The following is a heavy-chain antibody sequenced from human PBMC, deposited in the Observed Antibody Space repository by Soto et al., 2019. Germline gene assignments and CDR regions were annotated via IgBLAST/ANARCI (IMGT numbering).Heavy chain of an antibody. Sequence: GXSVKVSCSGSGYTLSGYYIQWVRQAPGQGLEWMGWINPNRGGSKYVEKFRGRVTMTRDTSISTAYMDLRRLAYDDTAVYSCARIRTDTSSWVNGWFHLWGQGTLVIV. J-gene: IGHJ5*02. V-gene: IGHV1-2*02. CDR3: ARIRTDTSSWVNGWFHL. CDR2: INPNRGGS. CDR1: GYTLSGYY. D-gene: IGHD2-8*01.